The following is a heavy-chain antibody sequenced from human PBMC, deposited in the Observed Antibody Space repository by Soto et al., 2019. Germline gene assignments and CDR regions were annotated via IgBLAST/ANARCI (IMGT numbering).Heavy chain of an antibody. D-gene: IGHD6-13*01. CDR2: ISYDGSNK. Sequence: PGGSLRLSCAASGLTFSSYAMHWVRQAPGKGLEWVAVISYDGSNKYYADSVKGRFTISRDNSKNTLYLQMNSLRTDDTAVYYCARVRYSSSWSNYHHYYGMDVWGQGTTVTVSS. V-gene: IGHV3-30-3*01. CDR3: ARVRYSSSWSNYHHYYGMDV. CDR1: GLTFSSYA. J-gene: IGHJ6*02.